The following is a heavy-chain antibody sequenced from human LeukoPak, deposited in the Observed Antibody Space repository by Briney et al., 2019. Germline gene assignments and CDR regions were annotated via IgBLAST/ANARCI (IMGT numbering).Heavy chain of an antibody. CDR3: ARVTLYDSSGYYYRYFDY. CDR2: IYHSGST. J-gene: IGHJ4*02. V-gene: IGHV4-30-2*01. Sequence: PSETLSLTCAVSGGSISSGGYSWSWIRQPPGKGLEWIGYIYHSGSTYYNPSLKSRVTISVDRSKNQFSLKLSSVTAADTAVYYCARVTLYDSSGYYYRYFDYWGQGTLVTVS. D-gene: IGHD3-22*01. CDR1: GGSISSGGYS.